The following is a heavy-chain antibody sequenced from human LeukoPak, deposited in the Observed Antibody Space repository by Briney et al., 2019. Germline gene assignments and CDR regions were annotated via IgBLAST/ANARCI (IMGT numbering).Heavy chain of an antibody. CDR3: ASTFFDF. CDR2: INYSGSTSGST. D-gene: IGHD2/OR15-2a*01. V-gene: IGHV4-59*05. J-gene: IGHJ4*02. CDR1: GGSISSYY. Sequence: SETLSLTCTVSGGSISSYYWSWIRQPPGKGLEWIGSINYSGSTSGSTYYNPSLKSRITISVDTSKNQFSLKLSSMTAADTAVYYCASTFFDFWGQGTLVTVSS.